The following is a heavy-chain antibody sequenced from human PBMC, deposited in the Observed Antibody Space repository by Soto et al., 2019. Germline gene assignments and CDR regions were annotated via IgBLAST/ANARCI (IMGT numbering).Heavy chain of an antibody. CDR3: ARDPDPPFVVVVAATFP. Sequence: QVQLVQSGAEVKKPGSSVKVSCKASGGTFSSYTISWVRQAPGQGLEWMGRIIPILGIANHAQKFQGRVTITADKSTSTAYMELSSLRSEDTAVYYCARDPDPPFVVVVAATFPWGQGTLVTVSS. CDR2: IIPILGIA. D-gene: IGHD2-15*01. V-gene: IGHV1-69*08. CDR1: GGTFSSYT. J-gene: IGHJ4*02.